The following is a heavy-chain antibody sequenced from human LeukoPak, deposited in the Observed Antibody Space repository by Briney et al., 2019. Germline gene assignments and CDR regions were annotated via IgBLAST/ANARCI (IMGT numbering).Heavy chain of an antibody. CDR2: ISWNSGSI. CDR1: GFTFDDYA. D-gene: IGHD1-26*01. V-gene: IGHV3-9*01. Sequence: PGGSLRLSCAASGFTFDDYAMHWVRQAPGKGLEWVSGISWNSGSIGYADSVKGRFTISRDNAKNSLYLQMNSLRAEDTALYYCAKGGEWELIGRFDYWGQGTLVTVSS. CDR3: AKGGEWELIGRFDY. J-gene: IGHJ4*02.